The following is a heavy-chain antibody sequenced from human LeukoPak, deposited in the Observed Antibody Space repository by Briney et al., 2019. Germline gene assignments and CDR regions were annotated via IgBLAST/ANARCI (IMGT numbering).Heavy chain of an antibody. CDR2: IYYSGSI. D-gene: IGHD4-17*01. Sequence: SETLSLTCTVSGGSISSGDYYWSWIRQPPGKGLEWIGYIYYSGSIYYNPSLKSRVTISVDTSKNQFSLKLSSVAAADTAVYYCARDLDYGDYRAFDIWGQGTMVTVSS. V-gene: IGHV4-30-4*08. CDR3: ARDLDYGDYRAFDI. CDR1: GGSISSGDYY. J-gene: IGHJ3*02.